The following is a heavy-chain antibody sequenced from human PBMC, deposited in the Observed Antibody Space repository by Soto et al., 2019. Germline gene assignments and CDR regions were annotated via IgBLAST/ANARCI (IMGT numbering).Heavy chain of an antibody. CDR3: ARWYYGSGSYYGFDP. D-gene: IGHD3-10*01. Sequence: PSETLSLTCTVSGGSISSGDYYWSWIRQPPGKGLEWIGYIYYSGSTYYNPSLKSRVTISVDTSKNQFSLKLSSVTAADTAVYYCARWYYGSGSYYGFDPWGQGTLVTVSS. CDR1: GGSISSGDYY. CDR2: IYYSGST. V-gene: IGHV4-30-4*01. J-gene: IGHJ5*02.